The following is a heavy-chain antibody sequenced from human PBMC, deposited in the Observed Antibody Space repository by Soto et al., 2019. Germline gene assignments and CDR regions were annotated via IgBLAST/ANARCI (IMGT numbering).Heavy chain of an antibody. D-gene: IGHD2-15*01. V-gene: IGHV3-33*01. CDR1: GFTFSSYG. Sequence: QVQLVESGGGVVQPGRSLRLSCAASGFTFSSYGMHWVRQAPGKGLEWVAVIWYDGSNKYYADSVKGRFTISRDNSKNTLYLQMNSLRAEDTPVYYCARGEILGRLDYWGQGTLVTVSS. CDR2: IWYDGSNK. CDR3: ARGEILGRLDY. J-gene: IGHJ4*02.